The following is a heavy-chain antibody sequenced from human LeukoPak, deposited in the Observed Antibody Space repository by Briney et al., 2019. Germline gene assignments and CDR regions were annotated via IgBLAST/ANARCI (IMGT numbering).Heavy chain of an antibody. V-gene: IGHV3-21*01. Sequence: PGGSLRLSCAASGFTFSSYSMNWVRQAPGKGLEWVSSISGSSTYIYYADSVKGRFTISRDNAKNSLYLQMSSLRAEDTAVYYCARVYPDDYWGQGTLVTDSS. D-gene: IGHD2-2*02. J-gene: IGHJ4*02. CDR1: GFTFSSYS. CDR3: ARVYPDDY. CDR2: ISGSSTYI.